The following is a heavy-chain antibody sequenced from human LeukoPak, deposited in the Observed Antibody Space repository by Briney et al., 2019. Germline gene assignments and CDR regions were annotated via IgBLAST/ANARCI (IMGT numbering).Heavy chain of an antibody. J-gene: IGHJ4*02. CDR2: ISPNSGAT. CDR3: ARLGGGSSWSNFDY. Sequence: ASVKVSCKASGYTFAGYYMHWVRQAPGQGLEWMGWISPNSGATNYAQKFQARVTMTGDTSISTTYMELSSLRSDDTAVYYCARLGGGSSWSNFDYWGQGTLVTVSS. V-gene: IGHV1-2*02. D-gene: IGHD6-13*01. CDR1: GYTFAGYY.